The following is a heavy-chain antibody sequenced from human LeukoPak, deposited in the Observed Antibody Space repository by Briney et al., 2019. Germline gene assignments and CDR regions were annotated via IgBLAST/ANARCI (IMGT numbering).Heavy chain of an antibody. CDR1: GYTFTGYY. D-gene: IGHD7-27*01. J-gene: IGHJ4*02. V-gene: IGHV1-2*02. CDR3: ARLFQLGNEGGDY. CDR2: INPNSGGT. Sequence: ASVKVSCKASGYTFTGYYMHWVRQAAGQGLEWMGWINPNSGGTNYAQKFQGRVTMTRDTSISTAYMELSRLRSDDTAVYYCARLFQLGNEGGDYWGQGTLVTVSS.